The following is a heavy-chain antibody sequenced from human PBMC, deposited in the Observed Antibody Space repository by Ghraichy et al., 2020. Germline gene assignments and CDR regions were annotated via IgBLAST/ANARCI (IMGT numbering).Heavy chain of an antibody. CDR3: ARATIGDGMDV. J-gene: IGHJ6*02. CDR1: GGSFSDYY. D-gene: IGHD3-16*01. V-gene: IGHV4-34*01. CDR2: INHSGSS. Sequence: SETLSLTCAVYGGSFSDYYWTWLRQPPGKGLEWIGEINHSGSSQYNPSLKSRVTIPVNTSKKQFSLKLSSVTAADTALYYCARATIGDGMDVWGQVTTVTVSS.